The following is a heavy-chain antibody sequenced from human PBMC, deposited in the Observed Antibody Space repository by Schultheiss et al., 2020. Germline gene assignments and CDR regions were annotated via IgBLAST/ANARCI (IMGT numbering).Heavy chain of an antibody. D-gene: IGHD7-27*01. CDR2: IYYTGST. V-gene: IGHV4-28*01. CDR1: GYSISSSNW. CDR3: ARLIGDGDYVDY. Sequence: SQTLSLTCAVSGYSISSSNWWGWIRQPPGKGLEFIGFIYYTGSTNYNPSLKSRVTVSVDTSKKQFSLKLTSVTAADTAVYFCARLIGDGDYVDYWGQGTLVTVSS. J-gene: IGHJ4*02.